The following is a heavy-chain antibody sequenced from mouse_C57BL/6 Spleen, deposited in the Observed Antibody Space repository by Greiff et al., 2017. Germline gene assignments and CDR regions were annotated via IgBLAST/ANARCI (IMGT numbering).Heavy chain of an antibody. Sequence: QVQLQQSGAELAKPGASVKLSCKASGYTFTSYWMHWVKQRPGQGLEWIGYINPSSGYTKYNQKFKDKATLTADKSSSTAYMQLSSLTYEDSTVYYCARLPYDYDAPLDYWGQGTTLTVSS. CDR2: INPSSGYT. D-gene: IGHD2-4*01. CDR3: ARLPYDYDAPLDY. CDR1: GYTFTSYW. J-gene: IGHJ2*01. V-gene: IGHV1-7*01.